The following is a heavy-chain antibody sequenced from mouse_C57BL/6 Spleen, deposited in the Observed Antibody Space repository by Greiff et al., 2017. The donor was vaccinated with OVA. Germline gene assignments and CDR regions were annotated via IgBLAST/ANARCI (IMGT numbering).Heavy chain of an antibody. J-gene: IGHJ1*03. CDR1: GYTFTSYW. CDR3: ARSREAFDYGSSRYFDV. V-gene: IGHV1-64*01. Sequence: QVQLQQPGAELVKPGASVKLSCKASGYTFTSYWMHWVKQRPGQGLEWIGMIHPNSGSTNYNEKFKSKATLTVDKSSSTAYMQLSSLTSEDSAVYYCARSREAFDYGSSRYFDVWGTGTTVTVSS. D-gene: IGHD1-1*01. CDR2: IHPNSGST.